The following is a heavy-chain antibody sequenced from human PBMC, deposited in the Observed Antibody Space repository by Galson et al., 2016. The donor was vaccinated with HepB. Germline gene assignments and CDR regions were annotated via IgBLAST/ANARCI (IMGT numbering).Heavy chain of an antibody. CDR1: GFTLRNYS. Sequence: SLRLSCAASGFTLRNYSMSWVRQAPGKGLEWVSEIHGVGGGTSYADSVKGRFTVSRDDSKNTMYLQMNSLRAEDAAVYYCAKADWGTNWGCWGQGGLVTVSS. J-gene: IGHJ4*02. CDR3: AKADWGTNWGC. V-gene: IGHV3-23*01. D-gene: IGHD3-16*01. CDR2: IHGVGGGT.